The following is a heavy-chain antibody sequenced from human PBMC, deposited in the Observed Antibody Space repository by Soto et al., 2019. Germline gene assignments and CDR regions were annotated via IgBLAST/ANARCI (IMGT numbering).Heavy chain of an antibody. V-gene: IGHV5-51*01. Sequence: GDSLKISCKCSGYRFTSYLIVLVRPLPGKGLEWMGIIYPGDSDTRYSPSFQGQVTISADKSISTAYLQWSSLKASDTAMYYCAGYDFWSDRNYWGQGTLGNVSS. CDR3: AGYDFWSDRNY. D-gene: IGHD3-3*01. CDR2: IYPGDSDT. CDR1: GYRFTSYL. J-gene: IGHJ4*02.